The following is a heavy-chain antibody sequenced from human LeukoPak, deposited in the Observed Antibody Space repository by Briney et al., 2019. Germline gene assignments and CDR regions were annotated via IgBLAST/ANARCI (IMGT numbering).Heavy chain of an antibody. D-gene: IGHD6-19*01. Sequence: ASVKVSCKASGYAFTSYDINWVRQAPGQGLEWMGWMNPNSGNTGYAQKFQSRVIMTRDTSTSTVYMELSSLRSEDTAVYYCTRGSIAVPYNWFDPWGQGTRVTVSS. J-gene: IGHJ5*02. CDR1: GYAFTSYD. V-gene: IGHV1-8*01. CDR2: MNPNSGNT. CDR3: TRGSIAVPYNWFDP.